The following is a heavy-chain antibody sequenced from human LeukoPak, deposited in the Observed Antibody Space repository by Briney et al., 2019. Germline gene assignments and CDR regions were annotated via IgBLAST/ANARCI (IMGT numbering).Heavy chain of an antibody. V-gene: IGHV1-2*02. J-gene: IGHJ4*02. Sequence: ASVKVSCKASGFTFTGYYMHWVRQAPGQGLEWMGWINPNSGGTNYAQKFQGRVTMTRDTSISTAYMELSRLRSDDTAVYYCARDSYIVRSGYRDVAYWGQGTLVTVSS. CDR3: ARDSYIVRSGYRDVAY. CDR1: GFTFTGYY. CDR2: INPNSGGT. D-gene: IGHD3-3*01.